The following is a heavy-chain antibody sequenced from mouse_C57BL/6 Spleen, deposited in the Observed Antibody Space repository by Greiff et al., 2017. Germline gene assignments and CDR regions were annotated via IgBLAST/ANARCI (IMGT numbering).Heavy chain of an antibody. CDR3: ARYSSGYAMDY. CDR2: ISYDGSN. V-gene: IGHV3-6*01. Sequence: EVKLQESGPGLVKPSQSLSLTCSVTGYSITSGYYWNWIRQFPGNKLEWMGYISYDGSNNYNPSLKNRISITRDTSKNQFFLKLNSVTTEDTATYYCARYSSGYAMDYWGQGTSVTVSS. D-gene: IGHD3-2*02. CDR1: GYSITSGYY. J-gene: IGHJ4*01.